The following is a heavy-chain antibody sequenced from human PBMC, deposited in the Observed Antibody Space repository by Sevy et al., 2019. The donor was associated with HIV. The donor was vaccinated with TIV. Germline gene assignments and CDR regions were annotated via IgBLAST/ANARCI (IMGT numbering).Heavy chain of an antibody. CDR2: ISSSSSTI. CDR3: ARDALNIGYCSGGSCDVTCFDY. V-gene: IGHV3-48*02. Sequence: GGSLRLSCAASGFTFSSYSMNWVRQAPGKGLEWVSYISSSSSTIYYADSVKGRFTISSDNAKNLLYLQMNSLRDEDTAVYYCARDALNIGYCSGGSCDVTCFDYWGQGTLVTVSS. J-gene: IGHJ4*02. D-gene: IGHD2-15*01. CDR1: GFTFSSYS.